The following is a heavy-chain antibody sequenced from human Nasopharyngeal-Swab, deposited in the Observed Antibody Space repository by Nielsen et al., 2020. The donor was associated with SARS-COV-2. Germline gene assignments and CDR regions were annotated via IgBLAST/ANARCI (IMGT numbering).Heavy chain of an antibody. J-gene: IGHJ3*01. Sequence: GESLKISCGASGFPFSNYWMTWARQAPNRGLEWVANIKQDGSEKFYVDSVKGRFTISRDNAQKSLYLQMNSLRAEDTALYYCAKYYDSSGFPDAFDVWGQGTMVTVSS. CDR2: IKQDGSEK. CDR1: GFPFSNYW. D-gene: IGHD3-22*01. V-gene: IGHV3-7*01. CDR3: AKYYDSSGFPDAFDV.